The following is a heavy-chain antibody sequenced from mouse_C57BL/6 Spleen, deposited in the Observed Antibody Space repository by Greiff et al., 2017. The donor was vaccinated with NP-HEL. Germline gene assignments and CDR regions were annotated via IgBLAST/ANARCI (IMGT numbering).Heavy chain of an antibody. V-gene: IGHV1-19*01. D-gene: IGHD2-4*01. Sequence: EVQLQQSGPVLVKPGASVKMSCKASGYTFTDYYMNWVKQSHGKSLEWIGVINPYNGGTSYNQKFKGKATLTVDKSSSTAYMELNSLTSEDSAVYYCARGGLRQAPFDYWGQGTTLTVSS. CDR1: GYTFTDYY. CDR3: ARGGLRQAPFDY. J-gene: IGHJ2*01. CDR2: INPYNGGT.